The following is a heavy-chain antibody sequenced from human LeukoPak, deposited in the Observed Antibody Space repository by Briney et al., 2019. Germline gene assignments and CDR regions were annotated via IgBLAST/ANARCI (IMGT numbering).Heavy chain of an antibody. Sequence: GGSLRLSCVASGFTFRSYGMNWVRQAPGKGLEWISYISYSSSDIYYADSVKGRFTISRDTAENSVYLQMNSLRDEDTAVYYCARDFSGWYKGAFDIWGQGTMVTVS. CDR3: ARDFSGWYKGAFDI. D-gene: IGHD6-19*01. J-gene: IGHJ3*02. CDR1: GFTFRSYG. CDR2: ISYSSSDI. V-gene: IGHV3-48*02.